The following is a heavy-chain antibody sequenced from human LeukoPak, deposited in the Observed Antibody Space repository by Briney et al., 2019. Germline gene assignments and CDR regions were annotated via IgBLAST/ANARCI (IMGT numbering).Heavy chain of an antibody. CDR3: ARDTVTDWFDP. Sequence: GGSLRLSCAASGFTFSSFSMNWVRQAPGKGLEWISYISSSSNTIYYVDSVKGRFTISRDNAKNSLYLQMNSLRAEDTAMYYCARDTVTDWFDPWGQGTLVTVSS. D-gene: IGHD4-17*01. CDR1: GFTFSSFS. V-gene: IGHV3-48*01. J-gene: IGHJ5*02. CDR2: ISSSSNTI.